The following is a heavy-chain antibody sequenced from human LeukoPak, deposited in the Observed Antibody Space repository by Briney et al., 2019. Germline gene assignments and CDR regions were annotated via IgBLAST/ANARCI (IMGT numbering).Heavy chain of an antibody. D-gene: IGHD2-15*01. Sequence: GGSLRLSWAASGFTLDEYGMSWVRHDAGKGREWVSVINGNGGSTVYADSVKGRFTISRDNSKNCLYQQMNSVRAEETAFYESARGIGRFDYWGPGTLVTVSS. J-gene: IGHJ4*02. V-gene: IGHV3-20*01. CDR3: ARGIGRFDY. CDR1: GFTLDEYG. CDR2: INGNGGST.